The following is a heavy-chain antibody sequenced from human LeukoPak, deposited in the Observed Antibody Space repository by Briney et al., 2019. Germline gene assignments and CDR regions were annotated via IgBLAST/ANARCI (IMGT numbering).Heavy chain of an antibody. Sequence: SETLSLTCSVYGGSISGYYWSWIRQPPVKGLEWIGEINHSGSTNYNPSLKSRVTISVDTSKNQFSLKLSSVTAADTAVYYCARASHDYGDYSHFDYWGQGTLVTVSS. CDR3: ARASHDYGDYSHFDY. CDR2: INHSGST. V-gene: IGHV4-34*01. CDR1: GGSISGYY. J-gene: IGHJ4*02. D-gene: IGHD4-17*01.